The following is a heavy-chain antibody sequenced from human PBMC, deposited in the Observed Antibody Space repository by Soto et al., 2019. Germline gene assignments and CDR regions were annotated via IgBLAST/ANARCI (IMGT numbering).Heavy chain of an antibody. V-gene: IGHV4-59*01. CDR1: GGSISSYY. Sequence: SSETLSLTCTFSGGSISSYYWSWIRQPPGKGLEWIGYIFYSGSSNYNPSLKSRVTMSVDTSKNQFSLKLSSVTAADTAVYFCARVFPSYCGGDCSYFDSWGQGTLVTVSS. CDR2: IFYSGSS. CDR3: ARVFPSYCGGDCSYFDS. J-gene: IGHJ4*02. D-gene: IGHD2-21*02.